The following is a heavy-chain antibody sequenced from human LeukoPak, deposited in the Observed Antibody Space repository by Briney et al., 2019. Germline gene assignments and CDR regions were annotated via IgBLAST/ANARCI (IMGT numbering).Heavy chain of an antibody. CDR3: ARDRIGYLDAFDI. V-gene: IGHV3-23*01. J-gene: IGHJ3*02. CDR1: GFTFSSYA. Sequence: PGGSLRLSCAASGFTFSSYAMSWVRQAPGKGLEWVSAISGSGGSAYYADSVKGRFTISRDNSKNTLYLQMNSLRAEDTAVYYCARDRIGYLDAFDIWGQGTMVTVSS. D-gene: IGHD3-22*01. CDR2: ISGSGGSA.